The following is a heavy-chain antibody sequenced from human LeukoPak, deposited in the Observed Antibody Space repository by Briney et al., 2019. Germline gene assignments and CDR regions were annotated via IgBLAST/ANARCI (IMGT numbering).Heavy chain of an antibody. CDR1: GYTFTGYY. D-gene: IGHD3-10*01. CDR3: ARVGSGSYYWFDP. V-gene: IGHV1-2*02. CDR2: INPNSGGT. Sequence: ASVKVSCKASGYTFTGYYMHWVRQAPGQGLEWMGWINPNSGGTNYAQKFQGRVTMTRDTSISTVYMELSRLRSDDTAVYYCARVGSGSYYWFDPWGQGTLVTVSS. J-gene: IGHJ5*02.